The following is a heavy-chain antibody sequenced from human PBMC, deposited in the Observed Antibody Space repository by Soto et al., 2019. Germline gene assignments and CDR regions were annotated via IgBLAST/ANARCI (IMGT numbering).Heavy chain of an antibody. CDR1: GGSFSGYY. J-gene: IGHJ3*02. V-gene: IGHV4-34*01. Sequence: QVQLQQWGAGLLKPSETLSLTCAVYGGSFSGYYWSWIRQPPGKGLEWIGEINHSGSTNYNPSLKSRFTRSVDTSKNQFSLKLSSVTAADTAVYYCARGPTRDIVVVVAAREAAFDIWGQGTMVTVSS. D-gene: IGHD2-15*01. CDR3: ARGPTRDIVVVVAAREAAFDI. CDR2: INHSGST.